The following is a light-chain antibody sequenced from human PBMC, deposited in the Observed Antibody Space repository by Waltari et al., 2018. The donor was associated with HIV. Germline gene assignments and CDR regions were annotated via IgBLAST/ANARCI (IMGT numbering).Light chain of an antibody. CDR3: SSHAGSKVV. CDR2: DVI. J-gene: IGLJ2*01. Sequence: QSALTQPPSASGSPGQSVTLSCTGTSSDVGGYTYVSWHQQHPGKAPKLMIYDVIKRPSGVPDRFSGSKSGNTASLTVSGLQPEDEADYYCSSHAGSKVVFGGGTRLTVL. CDR1: SSDVGGYTY. V-gene: IGLV2-8*01.